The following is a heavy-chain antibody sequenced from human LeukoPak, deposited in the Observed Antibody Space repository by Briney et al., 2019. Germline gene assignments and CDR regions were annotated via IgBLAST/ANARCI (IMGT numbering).Heavy chain of an antibody. CDR3: ARVRGFGDYDY. V-gene: IGHV4-39*02. CDR2: INHSGST. D-gene: IGHD3-10*01. J-gene: IGHJ4*02. Sequence: PSETLSLTCTVSGGSISSSSYYWGWIRQPPGKGLEWIGEINHSGSTNYNPSLKSRVTISVDTSKNHFSLKLSSVTAADTAVYYCARVRGFGDYDYWGQGTLVTVSS. CDR1: GGSISSSSYY.